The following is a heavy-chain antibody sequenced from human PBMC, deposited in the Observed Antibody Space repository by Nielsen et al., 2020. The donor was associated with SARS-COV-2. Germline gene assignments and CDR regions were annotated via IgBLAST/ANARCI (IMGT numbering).Heavy chain of an antibody. D-gene: IGHD7-27*01. CDR2: ISDDGSEK. CDR3: ARGNGWGSYFDY. Sequence: GGSLRLSCAASGFIFSNYRMHWVRQAPGKGLEWVAVISDDGSEKYYADSVKGRFTISRDNSKNTLYLQMNSLRGEDTAVYYCARGNGWGSYFDYWGQGTLVTVSS. CDR1: GFIFSNYR. J-gene: IGHJ4*02. V-gene: IGHV3-30-3*01.